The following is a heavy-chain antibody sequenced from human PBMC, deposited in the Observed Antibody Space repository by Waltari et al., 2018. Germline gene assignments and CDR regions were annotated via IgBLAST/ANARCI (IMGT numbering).Heavy chain of an antibody. CDR2: IYTSGRT. V-gene: IGHV4-61*02. CDR3: ARSGANYDILTGSFDY. D-gene: IGHD3-9*01. Sequence: QVQLQESGPGLVKPSQTLSLTCTVSGGPISSGSYYWSWIRQPAGKGLEWIGRIYTSGRTNYNPSRKSRVTISVDTSKNQFSLKLSSVTAADTAVYYCARSGANYDILTGSFDYWGQGTLVTVSS. CDR1: GGPISSGSYY. J-gene: IGHJ4*02.